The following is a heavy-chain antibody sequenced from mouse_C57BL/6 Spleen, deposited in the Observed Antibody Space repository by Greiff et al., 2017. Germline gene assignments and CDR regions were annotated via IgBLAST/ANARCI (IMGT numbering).Heavy chain of an antibody. D-gene: IGHD2-1*01. CDR1: GFSLSTSGMG. CDR2: IWWDDDK. Sequence: QVTLKVSGPGILQPSQTLSLTCSFSGFSLSTSGMGVGWLRQPSGKGLEWLAHIWWDDDKYYNPALKSRLTISKDTSKNQVFLKVANVDTADTATDYCARIASYGNYPDYWGQGTTLTVAS. CDR3: ARIASYGNYPDY. J-gene: IGHJ2*01. V-gene: IGHV8-8*01.